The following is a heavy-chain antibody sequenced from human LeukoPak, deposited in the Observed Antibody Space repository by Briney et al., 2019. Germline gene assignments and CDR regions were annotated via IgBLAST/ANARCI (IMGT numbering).Heavy chain of an antibody. CDR3: ASEWEPPSAPWFDP. J-gene: IGHJ5*02. Sequence: GGSLRLSCAGSGFTFSDYYMSWIRQAPGKRLEWVSYISSSGSTIYYADSVKGRFTISRDNAKNSLYLQMNSLRAEDTAVYYCASEWEPPSAPWFDPWGQGTLVTVSS. CDR2: ISSSGSTI. CDR1: GFTFSDYY. D-gene: IGHD1-26*01. V-gene: IGHV3-11*04.